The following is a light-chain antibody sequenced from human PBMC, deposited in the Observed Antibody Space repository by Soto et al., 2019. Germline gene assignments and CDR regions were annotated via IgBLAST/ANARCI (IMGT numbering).Light chain of an antibody. CDR1: SSDVGGRNL. J-gene: IGLJ3*02. Sequence: QSALTQPASVSGSPGQSITISCTGTSSDVGGRNLVSWYQQHPGKAPKLIIYEVTKWPSGVSNRFSGSKSGNTASLTIFGLQAEDEADYYCCSYAGSYTGVFGGGTKLTVL. CDR3: CSYAGSYTGV. V-gene: IGLV2-23*02. CDR2: EVT.